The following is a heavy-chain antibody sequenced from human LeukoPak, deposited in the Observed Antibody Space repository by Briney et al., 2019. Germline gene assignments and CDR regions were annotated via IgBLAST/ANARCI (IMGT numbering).Heavy chain of an antibody. D-gene: IGHD1-26*01. CDR3: ARNPILTGGVKCNWFDP. CDR1: GGSINSSAYY. Sequence: PSETLSLTCTVSGGSINSSAYYWGWIRQPPGKRLEYLGSIFYSGDTYYNPSLKSRISISVDTSKNRFSLKLSSVTAADTAVYYCARNPILTGGVKCNWFDPWGQGTLVTVSS. J-gene: IGHJ5*02. CDR2: IFYSGDT. V-gene: IGHV4-39*07.